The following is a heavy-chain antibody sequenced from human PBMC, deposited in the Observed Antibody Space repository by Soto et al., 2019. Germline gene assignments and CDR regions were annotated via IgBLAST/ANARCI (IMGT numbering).Heavy chain of an antibody. CDR2: ISYDGSNK. V-gene: IGHV3-30-3*01. J-gene: IGHJ4*02. D-gene: IGHD3-10*01. CDR3: ARSRGYYFDY. Sequence: QVQLVESGGGVVQPGRSLRLSCAASGFTFSSYAMHWVRQAPGKGLEWVAVISYDGSNKYYADSVKGRFTISRDNSKNTLYLQMNSLRAEDTAVYYCARSRGYYFDYRGQGTLVTVSS. CDR1: GFTFSSYA.